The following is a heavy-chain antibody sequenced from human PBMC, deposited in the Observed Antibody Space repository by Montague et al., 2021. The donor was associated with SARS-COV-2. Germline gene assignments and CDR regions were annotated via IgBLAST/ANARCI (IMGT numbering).Heavy chain of an antibody. J-gene: IGHJ4*02. CDR2: ISYDGSNK. CDR3: AKERDIVAYFDY. Sequence: SLRLSFAASGFPFSSYGMHWVRQAPGKGLEWVAVISYDGSNKYYADSVKGRFTISRDNSKNTLYLQMNSLRAEDTAVYYCAKERDIVAYFDYWGQGTLVTVSS. V-gene: IGHV3-30*18. D-gene: IGHD5-12*01. CDR1: GFPFSSYG.